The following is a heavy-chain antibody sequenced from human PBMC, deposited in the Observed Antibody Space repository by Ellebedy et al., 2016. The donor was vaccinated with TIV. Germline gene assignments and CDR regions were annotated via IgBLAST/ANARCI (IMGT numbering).Heavy chain of an antibody. CDR1: GFIFSNYW. J-gene: IGHJ4*02. V-gene: IGHV3-74*01. D-gene: IGHD5-24*01. Sequence: GESLKISCGASGFIFSNYWMHWVRQAQGEGLVWVSRIYRDGSGTDYADSVKGRFTFSRDNTRNTLYLQMNSLRVEDTAVYYCVRDGDGYNFDYWGQGALVTVSS. CDR3: VRDGDGYNFDY. CDR2: IYRDGSGT.